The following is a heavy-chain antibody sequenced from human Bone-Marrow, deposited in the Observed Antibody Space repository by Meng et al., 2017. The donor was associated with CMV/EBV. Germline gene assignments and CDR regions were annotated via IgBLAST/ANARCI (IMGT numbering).Heavy chain of an antibody. CDR2: IYSGGSST. V-gene: IGHV3-23*03. J-gene: IGHJ4*02. Sequence: GESLKISCAASGFTFSSYAMSWVRQAPGKGLEWVSVIYSGGSSTYYADSVKGRFTISRDNSKNSLYLQMNSLRTEDTALYYCAKASSSWYYFDYWGQGTLVTVSS. CDR3: AKASSSWYYFDY. D-gene: IGHD6-13*01. CDR1: GFTFSSYA.